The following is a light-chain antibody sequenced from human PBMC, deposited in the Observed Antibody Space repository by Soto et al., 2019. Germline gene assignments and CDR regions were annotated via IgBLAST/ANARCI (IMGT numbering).Light chain of an antibody. V-gene: IGLV2-8*01. Sequence: QSALTQPPSASGSPGQSVTISCTGTSSDIGGYDYVSWYQQHPGKAPKLMIYEVTKRPSGVPDRFSGSKSGNTASLTVSGLQAEDEADYYCSSYAGSNVHYVFGPGTKVTVL. CDR3: SSYAGSNVHYV. J-gene: IGLJ1*01. CDR1: SSDIGGYDY. CDR2: EVT.